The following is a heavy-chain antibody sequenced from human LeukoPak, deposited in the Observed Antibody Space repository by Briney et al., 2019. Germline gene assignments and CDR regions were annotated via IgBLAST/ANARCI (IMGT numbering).Heavy chain of an antibody. CDR1: GFSFSSYK. CDR2: IGTAGYT. CDR3: ARVFKDAIGWYHFDH. V-gene: IGHV3-13*01. J-gene: IGHJ4*02. Sequence: GGSLRLSCAASGFSFSSYKMHWVRQATGKGLEWVAGIGTAGYTYYPDSVKGRFTISRENASNSQYLKMNSLRAGDTAVYYCARVFKDAIGWYHFDHWGQGRVVTVTS. D-gene: IGHD6-19*01.